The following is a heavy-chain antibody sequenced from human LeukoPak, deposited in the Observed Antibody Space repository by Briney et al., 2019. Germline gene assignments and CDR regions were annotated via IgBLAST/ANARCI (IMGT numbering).Heavy chain of an antibody. Sequence: PGGSLRLSCAASGFSFSSSELNWVRQAPGTRLEWLSFINSVYTIYYADSVKGRFTISRDNARNSLYLQMNSLRVEDTAVYYCVSGAAMDVWGQGTTVTVSS. CDR3: VSGAAMDV. CDR1: GFSFSSSE. J-gene: IGHJ6*02. D-gene: IGHD3-10*01. V-gene: IGHV3-48*03. CDR2: INSVYTI.